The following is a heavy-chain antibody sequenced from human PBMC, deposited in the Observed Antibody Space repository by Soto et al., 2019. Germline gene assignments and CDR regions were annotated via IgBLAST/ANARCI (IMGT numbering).Heavy chain of an antibody. Sequence: SETLSLTCTVSGGSISSSSYYWGWIRQPPGKGLEWIGSIYYSGSTYYNPSLKSRVTISVDTSKNQFSLKLSSVTAADTAVHYCARQGGIAVAGTIDYWGQGTLVTVSS. CDR1: GGSISSSSYY. V-gene: IGHV4-39*01. J-gene: IGHJ4*02. CDR3: ARQGGIAVAGTIDY. D-gene: IGHD6-19*01. CDR2: IYYSGST.